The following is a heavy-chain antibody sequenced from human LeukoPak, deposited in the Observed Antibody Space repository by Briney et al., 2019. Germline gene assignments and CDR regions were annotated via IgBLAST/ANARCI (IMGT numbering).Heavy chain of an antibody. J-gene: IGHJ4*02. CDR3: ARESMVRGVTYFDY. CDR2: IYSSGGT. CDR1: GGSISGYY. D-gene: IGHD3-10*01. V-gene: IGHV4-4*07. Sequence: SETLSLTCTVSGGSISGYYWNWIRQPAGKGLEWVGRIYSSGGTNYNPSLKSRVTMSVDTSKNQFSLKLSSVTAADTAVYYCARESMVRGVTYFDYWGQGTLVTVSS.